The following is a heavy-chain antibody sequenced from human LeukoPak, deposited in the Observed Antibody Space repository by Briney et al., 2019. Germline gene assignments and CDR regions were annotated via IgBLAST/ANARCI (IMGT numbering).Heavy chain of an antibody. Sequence: GGSLRLSCAASGFTFSSYSMNWVRQAPGKGLEWVSSISSSSSYIYYADPVKGRFTISRDNAKNSLYLQMNSLRAEDTAVYYCARERSYDYVWGSYRRDAFDIWGQGTMVTVSS. CDR3: ARERSYDYVWGSYRRDAFDI. D-gene: IGHD3-16*02. CDR1: GFTFSSYS. V-gene: IGHV3-21*01. CDR2: ISSSSSYI. J-gene: IGHJ3*02.